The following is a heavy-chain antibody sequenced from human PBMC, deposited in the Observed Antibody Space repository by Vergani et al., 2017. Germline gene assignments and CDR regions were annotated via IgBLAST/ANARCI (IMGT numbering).Heavy chain of an antibody. Sequence: EVQLLESGGGLVQPGGSLRLSCAASGFTFSSYAMSWVRQAPGKGLEWVSAISGSGGSTYYADSVKGRFTISRDNSKKTLYLQMNSLRAEDTAVYYCAKDSEGSSGFDHWGQGTLVTVSS. CDR1: GFTFSSYA. CDR3: AKDSEGSSGFDH. CDR2: ISGSGGST. D-gene: IGHD6-19*01. J-gene: IGHJ5*02. V-gene: IGHV3-23*01.